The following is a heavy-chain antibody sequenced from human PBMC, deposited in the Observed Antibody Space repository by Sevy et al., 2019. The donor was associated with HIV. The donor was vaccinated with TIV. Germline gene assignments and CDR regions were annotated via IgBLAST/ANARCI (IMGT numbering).Heavy chain of an antibody. CDR2: VSRGGYTI. Sequence: GGSLRLSCAASGFIFSDYYMAWVRQAPGKGLEWISYVSRGGYTIYYADAVEGRFSISRDDAKDTLFLQMDSLSAEDTDFYYCESGAHYDDADWGFDYWGQGALVTVSS. CDR3: ESGAHYDDADWGFDY. J-gene: IGHJ4*02. D-gene: IGHD3-22*01. CDR1: GFIFSDYY. V-gene: IGHV3-11*01.